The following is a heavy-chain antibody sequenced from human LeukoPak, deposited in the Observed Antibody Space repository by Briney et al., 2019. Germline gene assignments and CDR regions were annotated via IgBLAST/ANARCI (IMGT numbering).Heavy chain of an antibody. J-gene: IGHJ4*02. CDR2: INPNSGGT. CDR1: GYTFTGYY. V-gene: IGHV1-2*02. CDR3: ARGRKYTSGYRVTGLGSGYSDY. Sequence: GASVKVSCKASGYTFTGYYMHWVRQAPGQGLEWMGWINPNSGGTNYAQKFQGRVTMTRDTSISTAYMELSRLRSDDTAVYYCARGRKYTSGYRVTGLGSGYSDYWGQGTLVTVSS. D-gene: IGHD5-18*01.